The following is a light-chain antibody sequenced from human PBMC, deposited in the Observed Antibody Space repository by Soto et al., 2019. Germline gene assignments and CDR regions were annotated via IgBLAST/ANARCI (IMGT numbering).Light chain of an antibody. V-gene: IGKV1-27*01. CDR1: QGISNY. CDR3: QKYXSAPPTWT. Sequence: DIQMTQSPSSLSASLGDRVTITCRASQGISNYLAWYQQKPGKVPKLLIYAASTLQSGVPSRFSGSGSGTDFTLTISSLQPEDVATYYCQKYXSAPPTWTCGQGTKVDIK. CDR2: AAS. J-gene: IGKJ1*01.